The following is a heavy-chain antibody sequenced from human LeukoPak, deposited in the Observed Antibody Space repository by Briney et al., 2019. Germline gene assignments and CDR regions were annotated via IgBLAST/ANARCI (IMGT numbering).Heavy chain of an antibody. CDR1: GGSISRGGYR. Sequence: SQTLSLTCTVSGGSISRGGYRWSWIRQHPGKGLEWIGYIDYSGSTFYNLSLKSRLTMSIDTSKNQFSLKLSSVTAADTAVYYCAADTSGYRIFNYWGQGTLVTVSS. V-gene: IGHV4-31*03. J-gene: IGHJ4*02. CDR3: AADTSGYRIFNY. CDR2: IDYSGST. D-gene: IGHD3-22*01.